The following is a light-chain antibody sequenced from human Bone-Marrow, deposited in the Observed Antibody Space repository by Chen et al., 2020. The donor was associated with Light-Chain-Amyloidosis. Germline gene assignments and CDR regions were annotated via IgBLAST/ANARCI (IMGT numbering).Light chain of an antibody. Sequence: DIVMTQSPDSLAVSLGERATINCKSSQSVLYSSNNKNYLAWYQQKPGQPPKLLIYWASTRESGVPDRFRGSGSGKDFTLNISSLQAEDVAVYYCQQYYSTPWTFGQGTKVEIK. CDR3: QQYYSTPWT. CDR2: WAS. J-gene: IGKJ1*01. V-gene: IGKV4-1*01. CDR1: QSVLYSSNNKNY.